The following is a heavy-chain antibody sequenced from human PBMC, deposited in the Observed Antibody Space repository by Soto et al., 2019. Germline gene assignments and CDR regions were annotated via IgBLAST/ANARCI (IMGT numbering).Heavy chain of an antibody. Sequence: GGSLRLSCAASGFTFSSYAMSWVRQAPGKGLEWVSAISGSGGSTYYADSVKGRFTISRDNSKNTLYLQMNSLRAEDTAVYYCASLGYCSGGSCYASYFPHWGQGTLVTVSS. J-gene: IGHJ1*01. CDR3: ASLGYCSGGSCYASYFPH. CDR1: GFTFSSYA. CDR2: ISGSGGST. V-gene: IGHV3-23*01. D-gene: IGHD2-15*01.